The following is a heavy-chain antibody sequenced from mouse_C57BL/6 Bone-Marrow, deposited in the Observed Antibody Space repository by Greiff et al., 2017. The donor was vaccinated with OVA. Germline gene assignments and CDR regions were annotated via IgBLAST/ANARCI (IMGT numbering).Heavy chain of an antibody. CDR1: GFTFSDYY. CDR3: ARGIGTVVVDY. CDR2: ISNGGGST. D-gene: IGHD1-1*01. J-gene: IGHJ2*01. Sequence: DVKLVESGGGLVQPGGSLKLSCAASGFTFSDYYMYWVRQTPEKRLEWVAYISNGGGSTYYPDTVKGRFTISRDNAKNTLYLQMSRLKSEDTAMYYCARGIGTVVVDYWGQGTTLTVSS. V-gene: IGHV5-12*01.